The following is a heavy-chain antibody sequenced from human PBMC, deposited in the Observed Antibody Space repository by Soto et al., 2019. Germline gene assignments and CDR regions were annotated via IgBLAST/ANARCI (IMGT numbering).Heavy chain of an antibody. CDR3: YPDDSDWFFN. CDR2: IGSKGETYAT. Sequence: ALTVPCAAAGCGCGASSLEWCRETSGKGLEWLGRIGSKGETYATTYAASVKGRFTISRDDSKKTAYLQMHSLESEATAVYYCYPDDSDWFFNWGRGTLVNVYS. D-gene: IGHD3-9*01. CDR1: GCGCGASS. V-gene: IGHV3-73*01. J-gene: IGHJ1*01.